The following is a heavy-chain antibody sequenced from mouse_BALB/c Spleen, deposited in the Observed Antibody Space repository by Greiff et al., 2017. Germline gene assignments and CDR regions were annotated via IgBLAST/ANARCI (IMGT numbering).Heavy chain of an antibody. CDR3: AREITGGFYAMDY. CDR2: ISSGGSP. CDR1: GFTFSSYA. J-gene: IGHJ4*01. D-gene: IGHD2-4*01. V-gene: IGHV5-6-5*01. Sequence: EVKLVESGGGLVKPGGSLKFSCAASGFTFSSYAMSWVRQTPEKRLEWVASISSGGSPYYPDSVKGRFTISRYNARNILYLQISSLRSEDPAMYYCAREITGGFYAMDYWGQGTSVTVSS.